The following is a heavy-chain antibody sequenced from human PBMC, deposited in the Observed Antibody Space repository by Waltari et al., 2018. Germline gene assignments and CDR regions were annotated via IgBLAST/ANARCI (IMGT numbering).Heavy chain of an antibody. V-gene: IGHV1-2*02. J-gene: IGHJ4*02. Sequence: QVQLVQSGAEVKKPGASVTVSCKAYGYTVTVYCTPWVRQAPGLGLEWMGWINPNSGGTNYAQKFQGRVTMTRDTSISTAYMELSRLRSDDTAVYYCAREGTGQQLVLEIDYWGQGTLVTVSS. CDR3: AREGTGQQLVLEIDY. CDR1: GYTVTVYC. D-gene: IGHD6-13*01. CDR2: INPNSGGT.